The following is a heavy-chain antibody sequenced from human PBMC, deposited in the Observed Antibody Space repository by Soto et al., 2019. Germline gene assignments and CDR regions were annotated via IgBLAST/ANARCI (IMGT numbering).Heavy chain of an antibody. CDR1: GGSIRSSEYY. V-gene: IGHV4-39*01. Sequence: SEALSRTWTVAGGSIRSSEYYWGWIRQPPGKEMEWIGSIYYSGSTYYNPSLKIRVTISIDTSKNQFSLKLGSVIDGDTDVSYCARHFKAIYGMEVWGQATTVTVPS. CDR3: ARHFKAIYGMEV. CDR2: IYYSGST. D-gene: IGHD5-18*01. J-gene: IGHJ6*02.